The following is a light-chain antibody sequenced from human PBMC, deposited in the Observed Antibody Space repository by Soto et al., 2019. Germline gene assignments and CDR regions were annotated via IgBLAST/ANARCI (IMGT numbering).Light chain of an antibody. J-gene: IGLJ3*02. CDR2: EVS. CDR3: SSYAGSNNWV. Sequence: QSVLTQPPSASGSPGQSVTISCTGTSSDVGGYNYVSWYQQYPDKAPKLMIYEVSKRPSGVPDRFSGSKSGNTASLTVSGLQAEDEADYYCSSYAGSNNWVFGGGTKLTVL. V-gene: IGLV2-8*01. CDR1: SSDVGGYNY.